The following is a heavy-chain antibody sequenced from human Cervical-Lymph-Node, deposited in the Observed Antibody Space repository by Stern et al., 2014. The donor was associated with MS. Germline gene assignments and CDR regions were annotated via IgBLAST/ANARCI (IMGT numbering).Heavy chain of an antibody. J-gene: IGHJ6*02. D-gene: IGHD1-1*01. CDR1: GFTFSSYW. Sequence: EVQLVESGGGLVQPGGSLRLSCAASGFTFSSYWMHWVRQAPGKGLVWVSRINSDGSSTSYADCVKGRFTISRDNAKNTLYLQMNSLRAEDTAVYYCARDQLWYYYYGMDVWGQGTTVTVSS. CDR3: ARDQLWYYYYGMDV. CDR2: INSDGSST. V-gene: IGHV3-74*01.